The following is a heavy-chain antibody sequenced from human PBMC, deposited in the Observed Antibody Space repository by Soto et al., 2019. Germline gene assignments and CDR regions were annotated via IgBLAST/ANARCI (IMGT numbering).Heavy chain of an antibody. J-gene: IGHJ6*02. CDR2: INPNSGGT. CDR1: GFTFSAYY. Sequence: GASVKVSCKASGFTFSAYYIYWVRQAPGQGLEWIGWINPNSGGTNNAQKFQGRVTMTRDTSTSTVYMELSALISDDTAVYFCARSLIEEYISSWRSAYYGMDVWGQXSTVTVSS. CDR3: ARSLIEEYISSWRSAYYGMDV. D-gene: IGHD2-2*01. V-gene: IGHV1-2*02.